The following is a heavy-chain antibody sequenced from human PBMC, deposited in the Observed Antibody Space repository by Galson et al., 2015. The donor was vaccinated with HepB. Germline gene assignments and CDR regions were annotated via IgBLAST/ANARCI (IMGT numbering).Heavy chain of an antibody. CDR3: ARPSPAVGAFDY. Sequence: QSGAEVKKPGESLKISCKGSGYRFGSYWIGWVRQMPGKGLEWMGIIHPGDSDTRYSPSFRGQVTMSADRSINTAYLQWSSLKASDTAMYYCARPSPAVGAFDYWGQGTLVTVSS. V-gene: IGHV5-51*01. CDR1: GYRFGSYW. D-gene: IGHD3-16*01. CDR2: IHPGDSDT. J-gene: IGHJ4*02.